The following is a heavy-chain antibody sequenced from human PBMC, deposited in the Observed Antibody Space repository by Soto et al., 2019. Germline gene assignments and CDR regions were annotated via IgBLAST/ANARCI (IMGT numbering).Heavy chain of an antibody. CDR2: IYYSGST. CDR3: ASEVVGLYYYYGMDV. J-gene: IGHJ6*02. V-gene: IGHV4-39*01. CDR1: GGSISSSSYY. D-gene: IGHD2-15*01. Sequence: SETLSLTCTVSGGSISSSSYYWGWIRQPPGKGLEWIGSIYYSGSTYYNPSLKSRVTISVDTSKNQFSLKLSCVTAADTAVYSCASEVVGLYYYYGMDVWDQGTTVTVSS.